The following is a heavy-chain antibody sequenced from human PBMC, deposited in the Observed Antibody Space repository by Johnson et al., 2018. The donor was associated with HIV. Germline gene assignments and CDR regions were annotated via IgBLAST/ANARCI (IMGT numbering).Heavy chain of an antibody. CDR3: AKGTGNYELGAFDI. V-gene: IGHV3-43*01. Sequence: VQLVESGGVVVQPGGSLRLSCAASGFTFDDYTMHWVRQAPGKGLEWVSLICWDGGSTYYADSVKGRFTISRDNSKNSLYLQMNSLRTEDTALYYCAKGTGNYELGAFDIWDQGTMVTVSS. D-gene: IGHD1-7*01. CDR1: GFTFDDYT. J-gene: IGHJ3*02. CDR2: ICWDGGST.